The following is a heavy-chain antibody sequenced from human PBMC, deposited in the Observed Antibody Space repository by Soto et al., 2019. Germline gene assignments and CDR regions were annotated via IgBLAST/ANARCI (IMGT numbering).Heavy chain of an antibody. CDR3: ARSYYLADAFDV. Sequence: VASVKVSCKASGFRFSDYGFNWLRQAPGQGLEWMGWISAFTGNTETAQGLQDRVTMTTDSSTTTAHMDLTNLTTDDTAIYYCARSYYLADAFDVWGQGTMVT. CDR2: ISAFTGNT. V-gene: IGHV1-18*01. D-gene: IGHD3-16*01. CDR1: GFRFSDYG. J-gene: IGHJ3*01.